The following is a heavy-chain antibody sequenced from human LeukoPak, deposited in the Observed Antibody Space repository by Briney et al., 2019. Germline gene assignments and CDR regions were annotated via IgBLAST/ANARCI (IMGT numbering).Heavy chain of an antibody. CDR3: AKTAYSGYDYGY. D-gene: IGHD5-12*01. V-gene: IGHV3-30*18. CDR1: GFTFSSYA. J-gene: IGHJ4*02. CDR2: ISYDGSNK. Sequence: GGSLRLSCAASGFTFSSYAMSWVRQAPGKGLEWVAAISYDGSNKYYADSVKGRFTISRDNSKNTLYLQMNSPRAEDTAVYYCAKTAYSGYDYGYWGQGTLVTVSS.